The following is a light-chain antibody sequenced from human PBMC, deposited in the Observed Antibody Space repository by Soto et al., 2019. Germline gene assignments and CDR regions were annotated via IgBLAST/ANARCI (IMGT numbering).Light chain of an antibody. V-gene: IGKV1-33*01. J-gene: IGKJ5*01. CDR2: DAS. CDR3: QQYGSLPIT. CDR1: HDITSY. Sequence: DIQMTQSPSSLSASVGDRVTITCQASHDITSYLNWYQHKPGKAPKLLIYDASILEAGVPSRFSGRGSGRQFSITITSLQPDDVATYFCQQYGSLPITFGQGTRLDIK.